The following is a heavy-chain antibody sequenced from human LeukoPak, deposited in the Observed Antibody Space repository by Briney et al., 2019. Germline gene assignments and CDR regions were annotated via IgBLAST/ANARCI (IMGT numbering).Heavy chain of an antibody. V-gene: IGHV3-21*01. J-gene: IGHJ4*02. CDR2: ISSSGSYV. D-gene: IGHD2-15*01. CDR1: GFTFNSYA. CDR3: ARTSSLTPTPSFDY. Sequence: AGGSLRLSCAASGFTFNSYAMNWVRQAPGKGLQWVSSISSSGSYVYYPDSLKGRFPISRDSAKNSLFLQMNSLRAEDTAVYYCARTSSLTPTPSFDYWGQGTLVTVSS.